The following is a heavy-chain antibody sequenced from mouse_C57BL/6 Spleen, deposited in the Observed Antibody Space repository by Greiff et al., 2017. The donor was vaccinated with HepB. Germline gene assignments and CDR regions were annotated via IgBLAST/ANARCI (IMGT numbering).Heavy chain of an antibody. J-gene: IGHJ2*01. D-gene: IGHD4-1*01. CDR2: IYPGDGDT. CDR3: GDWDGDY. Sequence: QVQLQQSGPELVKPGASVKISCKASGYAFSSSWMNWVKQRPGKGLEWIGRIYPGDGDTNYNGKFKGKATLTADKSSSTAYMQLSSLTSEDSAVYFCGDWDGDYWGQGTTLTVSS. CDR1: GYAFSSSW. V-gene: IGHV1-82*01.